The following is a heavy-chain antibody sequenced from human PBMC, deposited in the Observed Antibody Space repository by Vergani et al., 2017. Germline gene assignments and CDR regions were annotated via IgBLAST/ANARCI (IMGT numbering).Heavy chain of an antibody. Sequence: QVQLVQSGAEVKKPGSSVKVSCKASGGTFSSYAISWVRQAPGQGLEWMGRLIPILGTANYAQKFQGRVTITADESTSTAYMELSSLRSEDTAVYYCAGDRVTTGLWVDYYYYYMDVWGKGTTVTVSS. CDR2: LIPILGTA. V-gene: IGHV1-69*11. D-gene: IGHD4-17*01. J-gene: IGHJ6*03. CDR3: AGDRVTTGLWVDYYYYYMDV. CDR1: GGTFSSYA.